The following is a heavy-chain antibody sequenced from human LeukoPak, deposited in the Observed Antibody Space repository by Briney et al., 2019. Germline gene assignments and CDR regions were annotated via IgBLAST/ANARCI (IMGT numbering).Heavy chain of an antibody. CDR2: IRSSGGNT. V-gene: IGHV3-23*01. Sequence: PGGSLRLSCAVSGITLSNYGMSWVRQAPGKGLEWVSTIRSSGGNTYYADSVKGRFTISRDNSKNTLYLQMNSLRAEDPAVYYCAKDGHYDSSGFTLQYWGQGTLVTVSS. CDR3: AKDGHYDSSGFTLQY. J-gene: IGHJ1*01. CDR1: GITLSNYG. D-gene: IGHD3-22*01.